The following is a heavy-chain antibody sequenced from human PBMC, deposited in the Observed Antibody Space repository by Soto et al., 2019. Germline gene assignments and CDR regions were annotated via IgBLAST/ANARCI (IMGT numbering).Heavy chain of an antibody. CDR2: ISWDGGST. D-gene: IGHD2-15*01. V-gene: IGHV3-43*01. Sequence: ESLRLSCAASGFTFDDYTMHWVRQAAGKGLEWVSLISWDGGSTYYADSVKGRFTISRDNSKNSLYLQMNSLRTEDTALYYCAKDRRKGYCSGGSCYYYYGMDVWGQGTTVTVS. J-gene: IGHJ6*02. CDR3: AKDRRKGYCSGGSCYYYYGMDV. CDR1: GFTFDDYT.